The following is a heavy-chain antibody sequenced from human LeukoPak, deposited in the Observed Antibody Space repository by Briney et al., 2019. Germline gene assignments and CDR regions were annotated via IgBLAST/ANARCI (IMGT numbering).Heavy chain of an antibody. J-gene: IGHJ4*02. Sequence: GGSLRLSCAASGFTFSTYVMSWVRQAPGKGLEWVSTISASGIGTYYADSVKGRFTVSRDNSKNTLYLQMNSLRAEDTAVYFCANLRGSVSSYFDSWGQGTLVTVSS. CDR3: ANLRGSVSSYFDS. D-gene: IGHD3-10*01. CDR1: GFTFSTYV. V-gene: IGHV3-23*01. CDR2: ISASGIGT.